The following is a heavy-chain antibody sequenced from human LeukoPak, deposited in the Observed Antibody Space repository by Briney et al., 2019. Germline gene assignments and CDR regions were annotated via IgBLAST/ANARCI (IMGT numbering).Heavy chain of an antibody. CDR2: IYPKSGGT. CDR3: ARDRLWDYGDYSAFDI. CDR1: GYTFTGHY. V-gene: IGHV1-2*02. Sequence: SVKVSCKASGYTFTGHYMHWVRQAPGQGLEWMGWIYPKSGGTNYAQKFQSRVTMTRDTSITTAFMELNILKSDDTAVYYCARDRLWDYGDYSAFDIWGQGTMVTVSS. J-gene: IGHJ3*02. D-gene: IGHD4-17*01.